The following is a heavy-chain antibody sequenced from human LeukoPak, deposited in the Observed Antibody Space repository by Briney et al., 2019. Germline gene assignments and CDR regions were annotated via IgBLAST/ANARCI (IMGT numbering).Heavy chain of an antibody. CDR2: ISGSGGST. CDR1: GFTFSSYA. CDR3: AKGTGDTGYYFDY. V-gene: IGHV3-23*01. D-gene: IGHD7-27*01. Sequence: PGGSLRLSCAASGFTFSSYAMSWVRQAPGKGLEWVSAISGSGGSTYYADSVKGRFTIFRDNSENTLFLQMSGLRAEDTAVYHCAKGTGDTGYYFDYWGQGTLVTVSS. J-gene: IGHJ4*02.